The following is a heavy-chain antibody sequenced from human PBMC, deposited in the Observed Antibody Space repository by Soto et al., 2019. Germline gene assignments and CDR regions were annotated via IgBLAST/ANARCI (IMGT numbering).Heavy chain of an antibody. CDR3: ARSRGYETDASDI. Sequence: QVQLVQSGAEVKKPGSSVKVSCKTSGGTFSRYTINWVRQAPGQGLEWMGRIYPFLGVVNYAQNFKGRVTISAAKSTSTAYLELRSLRSEDTAVFFCARSRGYETDASDIWGQGTTVTVSS. J-gene: IGHJ3*02. V-gene: IGHV1-69*02. CDR2: IYPFLGVV. CDR1: GGTFSRYT. D-gene: IGHD5-12*01.